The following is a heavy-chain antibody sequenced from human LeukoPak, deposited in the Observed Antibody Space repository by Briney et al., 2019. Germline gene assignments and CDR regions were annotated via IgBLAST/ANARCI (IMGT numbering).Heavy chain of an antibody. D-gene: IGHD2-2*01. V-gene: IGHV4-30-4*08. Sequence: PSQTLSLTCTVSGGPISSGDYYWSWIRQPPGKGLEWIGYIYYSGSTYYNPSLKSRVTISVDTSKNQLSLKLSSVTAADTAVYYCARGSTSLNRDFDHWGQGTLVTVSS. CDR2: IYYSGST. CDR1: GGPISSGDYY. CDR3: ARGSTSLNRDFDH. J-gene: IGHJ4*02.